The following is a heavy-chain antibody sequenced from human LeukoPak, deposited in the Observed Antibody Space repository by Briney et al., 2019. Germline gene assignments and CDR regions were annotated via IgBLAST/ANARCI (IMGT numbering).Heavy chain of an antibody. Sequence: PGGSLTLSCAASGFSLSSYAMSWVRQAPGKGLEWVSYISGSGDNTYYAESVKGRFTISRDNSKNTLFLQMSSLRAEDTAVFYCAKRSGYTTGWFFDFWGQGTLVTVSS. J-gene: IGHJ4*02. D-gene: IGHD6-19*01. CDR2: ISGSGDNT. CDR1: GFSLSSYA. CDR3: AKRSGYTTGWFFDF. V-gene: IGHV3-23*01.